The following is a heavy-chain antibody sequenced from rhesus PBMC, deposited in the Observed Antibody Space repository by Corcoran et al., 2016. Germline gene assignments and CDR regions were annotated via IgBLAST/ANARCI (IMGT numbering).Heavy chain of an antibody. Sequence: QVTLKESGPALVKPTQTLPLTCTFSGFSISTTCIGVGCIPHPTGKALEWLALIYWDDNKDYSTSLKSRLTISKDTSKNQVVLTMTNMDPVDTATYYCARNFGSCFDYWGQGVLVTVSS. CDR3: ARNFGSCFDY. CDR2: IYWDDNK. V-gene: IGHV2-174*01. D-gene: IGHD4-29*01. CDR1: GFSISTTCIG. J-gene: IGHJ4*01.